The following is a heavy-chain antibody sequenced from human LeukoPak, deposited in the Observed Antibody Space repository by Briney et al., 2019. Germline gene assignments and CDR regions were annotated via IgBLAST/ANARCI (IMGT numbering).Heavy chain of an antibody. D-gene: IGHD2-8*01. CDR2: STSSSSYI. CDR3: ARLKAGFGPNDAFDI. J-gene: IGHJ3*02. V-gene: IGHV3-21*06. CDR1: GFTFSTYT. Sequence: GGSLRHSCAASGFTFSTYTMNWVRQGPGKGLEWVSSSTSSSSYIYYADSVRGRFTISRDNAKNLLYLQMSSLRAEDTAVYFCARLKAGFGPNDAFDIWRQGTRVSVYS.